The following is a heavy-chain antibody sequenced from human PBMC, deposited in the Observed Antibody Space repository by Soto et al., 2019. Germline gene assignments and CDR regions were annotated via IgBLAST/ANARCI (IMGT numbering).Heavy chain of an antibody. CDR1: GFTFSSYV. Sequence: EVHLLESGGGLVQPWGSLRLSCAASGFTFSSYVMGWVRQAPGKGLEWVSAIGGTSGSTYYPNSVRGRFTISRDNSKNTVYLQMNSLRADDTAVYFCAKRRGEGFFDYWGQGTLVTVSS. V-gene: IGHV3-23*01. J-gene: IGHJ4*02. CDR2: IGGTSGST. D-gene: IGHD3-16*01. CDR3: AKRRGEGFFDY.